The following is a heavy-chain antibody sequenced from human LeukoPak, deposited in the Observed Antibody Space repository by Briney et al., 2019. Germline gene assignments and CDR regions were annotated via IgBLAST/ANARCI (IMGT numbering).Heavy chain of an antibody. Sequence: ASVKVSCKASGYTLTTNDINWLRQAAGHGLQWMGWMNPNNGETVYAQKFQGRVSKTMATSATAAYMELSSLRSEDTAVYYCARGRRPRTNYYYLDYWGPGTLVTVSS. D-gene: IGHD1-1*01. CDR2: MNPNNGET. V-gene: IGHV1-8*02. CDR1: GYTLTTND. J-gene: IGHJ4*02. CDR3: ARGRRPRTNYYYLDY.